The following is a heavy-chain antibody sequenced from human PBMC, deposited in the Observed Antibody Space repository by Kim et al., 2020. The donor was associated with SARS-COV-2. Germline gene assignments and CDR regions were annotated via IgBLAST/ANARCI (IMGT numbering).Heavy chain of an antibody. D-gene: IGHD1-1*01. CDR3: ARCPHNYYYYYGMDV. J-gene: IGHJ6*02. Sequence: GGSLRLSCAASGFTFSSYEMNWVRQAPGKGLEWVSYISSSGSTIYYADSVKGRFTISRDNAKNSLYLQMNSLRAEDTAVYYCARCPHNYYYYYGMDVWGQGTTVTVSS. V-gene: IGHV3-48*03. CDR1: GFTFSSYE. CDR2: ISSSGSTI.